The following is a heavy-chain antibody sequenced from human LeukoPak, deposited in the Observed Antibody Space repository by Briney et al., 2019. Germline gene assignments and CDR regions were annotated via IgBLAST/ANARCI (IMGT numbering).Heavy chain of an antibody. J-gene: IGHJ4*02. D-gene: IGHD6-13*01. CDR2: IHYSGST. Sequence: SETLSLTCTVSGGSISSSSYYWGWIRQPPGKGLEWIGSIHYSGSTYYNPSLKSRVTISVDTSKNQFSLKLSSVTAADTAVYYCARHSFITAIAAAGTDFDYWGQGTLVTVSS. CDR1: GGSISSSSYY. V-gene: IGHV4-39*01. CDR3: ARHSFITAIAAAGTDFDY.